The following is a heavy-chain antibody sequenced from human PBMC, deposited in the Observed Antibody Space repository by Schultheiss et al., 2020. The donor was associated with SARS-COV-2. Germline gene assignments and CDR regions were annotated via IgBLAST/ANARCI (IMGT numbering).Heavy chain of an antibody. J-gene: IGHJ5*02. D-gene: IGHD1-26*01. Sequence: SVKVSCKASGGTFSSYAISWVRQAPGQGLEWMGGIIPIFGTANYAQKFQGRVTITADKSTSTAYMELSSLRSEDTAVYYCARIVGATTDRLDWFDPWGQGTLVTVSS. CDR1: GGTFSSYA. CDR2: IIPIFGTA. V-gene: IGHV1-69*06. CDR3: ARIVGATTDRLDWFDP.